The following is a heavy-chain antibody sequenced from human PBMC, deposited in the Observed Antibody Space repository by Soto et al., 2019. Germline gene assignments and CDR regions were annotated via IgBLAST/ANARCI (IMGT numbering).Heavy chain of an antibody. CDR2: ISYDGNNK. CDR3: ASPGGRYTHGTPDC. Sequence: GGSLRLSCAASGFTFSNYTMHWVRQAPGKGLEWVAVISYDGNNKYYADSVKGRFTISRDNSKKTLFLQMNSLRGEDTAVYYSASPGGRYTHGTPDCWGQGT. CDR1: GFTFSNYT. J-gene: IGHJ4*02. D-gene: IGHD5-18*01. V-gene: IGHV3-30-3*01.